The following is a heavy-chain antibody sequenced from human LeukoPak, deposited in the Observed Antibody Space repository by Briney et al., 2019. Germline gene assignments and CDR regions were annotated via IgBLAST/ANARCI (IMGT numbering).Heavy chain of an antibody. V-gene: IGHV1-24*01. J-gene: IGHJ4*02. Sequence: ASVKVSCKVSGYTLTELSMHWVRQAPGKGLEWMGGFDPEDGETVYAQKFQGRVTMTEDTSTDTAYMELSSLSSEDTAVDYCATRGGDVLRYFDWPGMNDWGQGTLVTVSS. CDR1: GYTLTELS. CDR3: ATRGGDVLRYFDWPGMND. D-gene: IGHD3-9*01. CDR2: FDPEDGET.